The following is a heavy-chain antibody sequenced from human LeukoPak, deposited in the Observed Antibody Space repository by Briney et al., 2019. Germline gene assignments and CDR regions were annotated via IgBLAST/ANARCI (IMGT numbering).Heavy chain of an antibody. Sequence: GASVKVSCKASDYTFTNFGISWVRQAPGQGLEWMGWISAYNGYTNYAQKLQGRVTMTTDTSTSTAYMELRSLRSDDTAVYYCARTWGGYYYDSSGYYSLDYWGQGTLVTVSS. V-gene: IGHV1-18*01. CDR3: ARTWGGYYYDSSGYYSLDY. D-gene: IGHD3-22*01. CDR1: DYTFTNFG. CDR2: ISAYNGYT. J-gene: IGHJ4*02.